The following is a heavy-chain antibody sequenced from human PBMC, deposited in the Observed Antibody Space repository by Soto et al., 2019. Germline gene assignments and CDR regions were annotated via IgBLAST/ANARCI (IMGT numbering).Heavy chain of an antibody. CDR1: GYTFTSYA. Sequence: QVQLVQSGAEVKKPGASVRISCRTSGYTFTSYAITWLRHAPGQRLEWMGWINGGNGDTKYSQKFQDRLFITRDTSATTVSLGLSSLTSEDTAIYYCARGPLSLYSADFRWGQGTLVTVSS. V-gene: IGHV1-3*01. J-gene: IGHJ4*02. CDR2: INGGNGDT. D-gene: IGHD1-26*01. CDR3: ARGPLSLYSADFR.